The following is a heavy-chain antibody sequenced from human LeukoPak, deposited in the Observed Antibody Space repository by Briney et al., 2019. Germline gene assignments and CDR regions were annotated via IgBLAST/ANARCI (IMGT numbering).Heavy chain of an antibody. J-gene: IGHJ4*02. CDR2: ISGSGGRT. CDR1: GFTFSSSG. V-gene: IGHV3-23*01. CDR3: AREGNYIVFDF. Sequence: GGSLRLSCAASGFTFSSSGMTWVRQAPGKGLEWVSAISGSGGRTYYADSVRGRFTISRDKSKNTLYLQINSLRAEDTAVYYCAREGNYIVFDFWGQGALLTVSS. D-gene: IGHD1-7*01.